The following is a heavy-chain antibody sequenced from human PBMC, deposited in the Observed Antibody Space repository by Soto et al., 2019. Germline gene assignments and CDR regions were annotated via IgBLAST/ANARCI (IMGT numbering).Heavy chain of an antibody. CDR1: GFTFSSYA. Sequence: EVQLLESGGGLVQPGGSLRLSCAASGFTFSSYAMSWVRQAPGKGLEWVSAISGSGGSTYYADSVKGRFTISRDNSKNTLYLQMNSLRAEDTAVYYCAKGVVVPAAIPYYFDYWGQGTLVTVSS. D-gene: IGHD2-2*01. V-gene: IGHV3-23*01. CDR3: AKGVVVPAAIPYYFDY. CDR2: ISGSGGST. J-gene: IGHJ4*02.